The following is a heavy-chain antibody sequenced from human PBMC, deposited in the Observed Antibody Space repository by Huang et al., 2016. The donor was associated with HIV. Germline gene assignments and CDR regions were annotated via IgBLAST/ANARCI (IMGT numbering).Heavy chain of an antibody. CDR3: AKDGADEEWDIDY. CDR2: ISYDGSNK. J-gene: IGHJ4*02. CDR1: GFSFSTYG. V-gene: IGHV3-30*18. D-gene: IGHD1-26*01. Sequence: VQLVESGGGVVQPGRSLRLACAASGFSFSTYGLHWGRQAQGKGLEWVAVISYDGSNKYYAHSVKGRFTISRDTSENKVYLQMNSLRHEDTAVYYCAKDGADEEWDIDYWGQGTLVTVSS.